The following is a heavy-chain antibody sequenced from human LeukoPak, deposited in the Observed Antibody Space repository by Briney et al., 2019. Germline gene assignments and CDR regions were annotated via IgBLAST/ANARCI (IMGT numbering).Heavy chain of an antibody. CDR3: ARGSSGIIVVVPGTYFDY. CDR1: GGTFSSYA. V-gene: IGHV1-69*01. CDR2: IIPIFGTA. Sequence: GASVKVSCKASGGTFSSYAISWVRQAPGQGLEWMGGIIPIFGTANYAQKFQGRVTITADESTSTAYMELSSLRSEDTAVYYCARGSSGIIVVVPGTYFDYWGQGTLVTVSS. J-gene: IGHJ4*02. D-gene: IGHD2-2*01.